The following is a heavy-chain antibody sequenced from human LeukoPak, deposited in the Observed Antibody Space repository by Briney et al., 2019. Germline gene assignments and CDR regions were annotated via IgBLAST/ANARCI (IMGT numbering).Heavy chain of an antibody. J-gene: IGHJ2*01. V-gene: IGHV4-59*01. CDR3: ARAGIYWYFDL. CDR1: GCSISSYY. D-gene: IGHD2-21*01. Sequence: SETLSLTFTVSGCSISSYYWSWIRQPPGKGLEWIWYIYYSGSTNYNPSLKSRVTISVDTSKNQLSLKLSSVTAADTAVYYCARAGIYWYFDLWGRGTLVTVSS. CDR2: IYYSGST.